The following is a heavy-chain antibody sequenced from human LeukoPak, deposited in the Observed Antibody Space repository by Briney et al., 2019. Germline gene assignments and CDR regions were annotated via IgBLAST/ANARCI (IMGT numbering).Heavy chain of an antibody. D-gene: IGHD6-13*01. V-gene: IGHV1-69*04. J-gene: IGHJ4*02. CDR2: IITILDMP. CDR3: ARAHSKGFVSSWDY. CDR1: GDTFISYG. Sequence: ASVKVSCKASGDTFISYGFSWVRQARGQGLEWMGRIITILDMPTYTQKFKDRVTITADKSTSTVYMEVSSLTSEDTAVYYCARAHSKGFVSSWDYWGQGTLVTVSS.